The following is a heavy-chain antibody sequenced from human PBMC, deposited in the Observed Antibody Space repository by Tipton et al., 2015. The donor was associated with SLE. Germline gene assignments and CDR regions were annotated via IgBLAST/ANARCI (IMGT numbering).Heavy chain of an antibody. J-gene: IGHJ2*01. CDR3: ARRTECIGAECSWTRWYFDS. CDR2: MYHSGGA. Sequence: TLSLTCTVSGGSTSRSDYYWGWIRPPPGKGLEWNGTMYHSGGAFYNPSLTNRVTISLVSSRDHFSLKLSSVTAADTAVYYCARRTECIGAECSWTRWYFDSCGSGTLVSVFS. D-gene: IGHD2-8*02. CDR1: GGSTSRSDYY. V-gene: IGHV4-39*07.